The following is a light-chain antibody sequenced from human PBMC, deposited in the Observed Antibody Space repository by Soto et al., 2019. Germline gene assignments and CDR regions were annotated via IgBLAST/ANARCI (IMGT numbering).Light chain of an antibody. Sequence: DIVMTQSPLSSPVTLGQPASISCRSSQSLVHSDGNTYLSWLHQRPGQPPRLLIYSISERFSGVPDTFSGSGAGTDFKLKISRVEVEDVGIYYCMQATQFPYTFGQGTKLEIK. V-gene: IGKV2-24*01. J-gene: IGKJ2*01. CDR2: SIS. CDR3: MQATQFPYT. CDR1: QSLVHSDGNTY.